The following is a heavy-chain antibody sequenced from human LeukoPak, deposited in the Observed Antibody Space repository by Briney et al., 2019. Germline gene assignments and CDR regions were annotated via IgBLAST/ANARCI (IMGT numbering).Heavy chain of an antibody. Sequence: SETLSLTCTVSGGSISSSSYYWGWIRQPPGKGLEWIGSIYYSGSTYYNPSLKSRVTISVDTSKNQFSLKLSSVTAADTAVYYCARERIQLWPPYNWFDPWGQGTLVTVSS. CDR2: IYYSGST. CDR3: ARERIQLWPPYNWFDP. V-gene: IGHV4-39*07. J-gene: IGHJ5*02. D-gene: IGHD5-18*01. CDR1: GGSISSSSYY.